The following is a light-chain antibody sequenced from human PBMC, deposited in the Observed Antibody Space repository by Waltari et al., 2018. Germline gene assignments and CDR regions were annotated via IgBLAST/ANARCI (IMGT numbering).Light chain of an antibody. CDR3: QQYDNWPPLT. V-gene: IGKV3-15*01. CDR2: GAS. J-gene: IGKJ4*01. Sequence: EVVMTQSPATLSVSPGERATLSCRASQSINRNLAWYQQKPGQAPSLLIYGASTRATGIPARFSGSGSVTDFTLTINSLQSEDFAVYYCQQYDNWPPLTFGGGTKVEIK. CDR1: QSINRN.